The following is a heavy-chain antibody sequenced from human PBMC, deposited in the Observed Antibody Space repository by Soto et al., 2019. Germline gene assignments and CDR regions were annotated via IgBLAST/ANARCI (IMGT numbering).Heavy chain of an antibody. CDR1: GDSITTYKW. V-gene: IGHV4-4*02. CDR2: IYDSGNT. Sequence: QVQLQQSGPGLVKPLGTLSLTCGVSGDSITTYKWWTWVRQTPGKGLEWIGEIYDSGNTSYNPSLESRVIISKDTSKNERSLKLNSVTVADTAVYYCATCQLGEYYYAMDIWGQGTTVTVSS. CDR3: ATCQLGEYYYAMDI. D-gene: IGHD7-27*01. J-gene: IGHJ6*02.